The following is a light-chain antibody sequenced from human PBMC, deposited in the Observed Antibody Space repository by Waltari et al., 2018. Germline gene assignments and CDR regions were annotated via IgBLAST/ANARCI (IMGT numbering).Light chain of an antibody. Sequence: DIQMTQSPSSLSASVGDRVTITCQASQDISNYLNWYQQKPEKAPKLLIYDPSNLETGVPSRFSASVSWTDFTFTISSLQTEDIATYYCQQYDNVPYSFGQGTKLEIK. CDR1: QDISNY. CDR2: DPS. CDR3: QQYDNVPYS. J-gene: IGKJ2*01. V-gene: IGKV1-33*01.